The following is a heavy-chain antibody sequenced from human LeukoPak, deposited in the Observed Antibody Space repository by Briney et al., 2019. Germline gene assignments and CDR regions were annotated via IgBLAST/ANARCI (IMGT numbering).Heavy chain of an antibody. D-gene: IGHD3-3*01. CDR1: GYTFTSYD. V-gene: IGHV1-8*03. CDR3: ARAANFWSGYYWGLLYYMDV. J-gene: IGHJ6*03. CDR2: MNPNSGNT. Sequence: ASVKVSCKASGYTFTSYDINWVRQATGQGLEWMGWMNPNSGNTGYAQKFQGRVTITRNTSISTAYMELSSLRSEDTAVYYCARAANFWSGYYWGLLYYMDVWGKGTTVTVSS.